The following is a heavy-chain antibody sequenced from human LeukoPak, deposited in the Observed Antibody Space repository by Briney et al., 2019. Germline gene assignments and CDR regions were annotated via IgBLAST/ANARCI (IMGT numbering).Heavy chain of an antibody. CDR1: GGSISSYY. CDR2: IYYSGST. CDR3: ARSTAMVNFDS. Sequence: PSETLSLTCTVSGGSISSYYWSWIRQPPGKGLEWIGYIYYSGSTNYNPSLKSRVTISVDTSKNQFSLKLSSVTAADTAVYYFARSTAMVNFDSWGQGTLVTVSS. V-gene: IGHV4-59*01. D-gene: IGHD5-18*01. J-gene: IGHJ4*02.